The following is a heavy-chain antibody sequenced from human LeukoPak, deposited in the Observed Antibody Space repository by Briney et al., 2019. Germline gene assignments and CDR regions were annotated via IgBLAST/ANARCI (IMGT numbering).Heavy chain of an antibody. V-gene: IGHV3-64*01. CDR2: ISSNGGST. CDR1: GFTFSSYA. D-gene: IGHD6-6*01. J-gene: IGHJ4*02. CDR3: AREASMVVRCSDY. Sequence: PGGSLRLSCAASGFTFSSYAMHWVRQAPGEGLEYVSAISSNGGSTSYANSVKGRFTISRDNSKNTLYLQMGSLRAEDMAVYYCAREASMVVRCSDYWGQGTLVTVSS.